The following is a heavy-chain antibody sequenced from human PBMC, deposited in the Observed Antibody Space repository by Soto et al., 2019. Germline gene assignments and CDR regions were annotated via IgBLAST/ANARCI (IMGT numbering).Heavy chain of an antibody. Sequence: EVQLVESGGGLVQPGGSLRLSCAASGFTFSSYSMNWVRQAPGKGLEWVSYISSSSSTIYYADSVKGRFTICRDNAKNSLYLQMNSLRDEDTAVYYCAREYSSSSRWGLLWPTLFDPWGQGTLVTVSS. V-gene: IGHV3-48*02. CDR2: ISSSSSTI. CDR1: GFTFSSYS. CDR3: AREYSSSSRWGLLWPTLFDP. J-gene: IGHJ5*02. D-gene: IGHD6-6*01.